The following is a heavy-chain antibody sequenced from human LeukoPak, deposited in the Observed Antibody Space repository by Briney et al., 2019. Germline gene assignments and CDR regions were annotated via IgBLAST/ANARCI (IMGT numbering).Heavy chain of an antibody. J-gene: IGHJ3*02. CDR3: ARDSAEQLADGFDI. CDR1: AYTFTAYY. D-gene: IGHD6-13*01. Sequence: SVKVSCKASAYTFTAYYIHWVRQAPGQGLEWMGGIIPIFDTAIYAQKFQGTVTITADKSTSTAYMELSSLRSEDTAVYYCARDSAEQLADGFDIWGQGTMVTLSS. V-gene: IGHV1-69*06. CDR2: IIPIFDTA.